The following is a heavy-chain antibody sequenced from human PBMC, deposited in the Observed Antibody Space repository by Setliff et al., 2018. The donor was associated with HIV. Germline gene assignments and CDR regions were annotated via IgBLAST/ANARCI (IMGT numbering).Heavy chain of an antibody. CDR3: ARWGDGYNSYDS. CDR1: GGSISHPH. J-gene: IGHJ4*02. CDR2: VWDNGTT. Sequence: SETLSLTCTVSGGSISHPHWSWIRQPPGKGLEWIGYVWDNGTTRSNPSLQSRVTISLDTSNNQFSLKLSSVTAADTAVYYCARWGDGYNSYDSWGQGTLVTVSS. D-gene: IGHD5-12*01. V-gene: IGHV4-59*08.